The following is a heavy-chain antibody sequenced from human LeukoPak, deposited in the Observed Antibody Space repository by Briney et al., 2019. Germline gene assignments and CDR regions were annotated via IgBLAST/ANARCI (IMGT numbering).Heavy chain of an antibody. CDR2: ISAYNGNT. D-gene: IGHD3-16*01. Sequence: ASVKVSCKASGYTFTSYGISWVRQAPGQGHEWMGWISAYNGNTNYAQKLQGRVTMTTDTSTSTAYMELRSLRSDDTAVYYCARDHWSDDYVWGSYGYWGQGTLVTVSS. V-gene: IGHV1-18*01. CDR1: GYTFTSYG. CDR3: ARDHWSDDYVWGSYGY. J-gene: IGHJ4*02.